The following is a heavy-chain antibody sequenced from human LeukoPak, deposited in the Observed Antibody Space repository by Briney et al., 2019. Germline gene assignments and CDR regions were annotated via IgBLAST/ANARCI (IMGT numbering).Heavy chain of an antibody. CDR3: ARGHRENGVLGWGYYYDSSGYYYDY. J-gene: IGHJ4*02. Sequence: SETLSLTCTVSGGSISSHYWSWVRQPPGKGLEWVGYISYSGTTTYNPPLKSRVTMSVDTSKNQFSLKLSSVTAADTAVYYCARGHRENGVLGWGYYYDSSGYYYDYWGQGTLVTVSS. D-gene: IGHD3-22*01. V-gene: IGHV4-59*11. CDR1: GGSISSHY. CDR2: ISYSGTT.